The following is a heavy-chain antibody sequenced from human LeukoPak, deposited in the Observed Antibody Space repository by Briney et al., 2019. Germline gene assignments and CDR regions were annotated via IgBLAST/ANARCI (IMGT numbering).Heavy chain of an antibody. CDR3: ARGGGSIAAAGWDLCY. D-gene: IGHD6-13*01. V-gene: IGHV4-59*01. Sequence: SETLSLTCNVSGGSISGYHWSWIRQPPGKGLEWLGYIYYSGSSNYNPSLKSRVTISADTSKNQFSLKLSSVTAADTAVYYCARGGGSIAAAGWDLCYWGQGTLVTVSS. J-gene: IGHJ4*02. CDR2: IYYSGSS. CDR1: GGSISGYH.